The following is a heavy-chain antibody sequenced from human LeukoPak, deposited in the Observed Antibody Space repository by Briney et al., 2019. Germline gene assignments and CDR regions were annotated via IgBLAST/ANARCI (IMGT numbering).Heavy chain of an antibody. J-gene: IGHJ4*02. V-gene: IGHV3-30*18. D-gene: IGHD6-13*01. Sequence: GRSLRLSCAASGFTFSSYGMHWVRQAPGKGLEWVAVISYDGSNKYYADSVKGRFTISRDNSKNTLYLQMNSLRAEDTAVYYCAKPDRVYSRSKFSTPDYWGQGTLVTVSS. CDR2: ISYDGSNK. CDR1: GFTFSSYG. CDR3: AKPDRVYSRSKFSTPDY.